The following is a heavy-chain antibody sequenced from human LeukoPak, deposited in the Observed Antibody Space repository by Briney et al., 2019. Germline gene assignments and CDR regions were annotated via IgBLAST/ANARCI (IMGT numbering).Heavy chain of an antibody. V-gene: IGHV1-2*04. D-gene: IGHD3-10*01. Sequence: ASVKVSCKASGYTFTGSYMHWVRQAPGQGLEWMGWINPNSGGTNYAQKFQGWVTMTRDTSISTAYMELSRLRSDDTAVYYCARGGYYGSGRREFDYWGQGTLVTVSS. J-gene: IGHJ4*02. CDR1: GYTFTGSY. CDR3: ARGGYYGSGRREFDY. CDR2: INPNSGGT.